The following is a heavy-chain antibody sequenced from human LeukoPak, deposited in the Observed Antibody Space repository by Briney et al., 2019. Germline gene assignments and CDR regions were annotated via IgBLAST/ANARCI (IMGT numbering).Heavy chain of an antibody. CDR3: AASPTYYDILTGYWYYFDY. J-gene: IGHJ4*02. D-gene: IGHD3-9*01. V-gene: IGHV1-18*01. Sequence: ASVKVSCKASGYTFTSYGISWVRQAPGQGLEWMGWISAYNGNTNYAQKLQGRVTMTTDTSTSTAYMELRSLRSDDTAVDYCAASPTYYDILTGYWYYFDYWGQGTLVTVSS. CDR2: ISAYNGNT. CDR1: GYTFTSYG.